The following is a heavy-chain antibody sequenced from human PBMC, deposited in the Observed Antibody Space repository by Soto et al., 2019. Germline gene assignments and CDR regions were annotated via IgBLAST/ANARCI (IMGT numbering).Heavy chain of an antibody. Sequence: GGSLRLSCAASGFTFSSYAMSWVRQAPGKGLEWVSVISGSGGSTHYADSVKGRSTISRDNSKNTLHLQVNSLRGEDTAVYYCAKEADISGYYPDYRGQGTQVTVSS. V-gene: IGHV3-23*01. CDR2: ISGSGGST. CDR3: AKEADISGYYPDY. J-gene: IGHJ4*02. D-gene: IGHD3-22*01. CDR1: GFTFSSYA.